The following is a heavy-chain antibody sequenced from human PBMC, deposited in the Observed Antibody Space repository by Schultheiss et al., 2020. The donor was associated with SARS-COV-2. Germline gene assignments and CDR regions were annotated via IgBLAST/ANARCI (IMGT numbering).Heavy chain of an antibody. CDR2: ISAYNGNT. CDR1: GYTFTSYG. CDR3: ARGRIITMVRGVIPYYYYGMDV. V-gene: IGHV1-8*02. D-gene: IGHD3-10*01. J-gene: IGHJ6*02. Sequence: ASVKVSCKASGYTFTSYGISWVRQAPGQGLEWMGWISAYNGNTGYAQKFQGRVTMTRNTSISTAYMELSSLRSEDTAVYYCARGRIITMVRGVIPYYYYGMDVWGQGTTVTAAS.